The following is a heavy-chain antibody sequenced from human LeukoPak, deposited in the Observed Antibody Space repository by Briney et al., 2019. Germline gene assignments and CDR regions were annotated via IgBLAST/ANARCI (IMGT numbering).Heavy chain of an antibody. CDR3: TTTWGSGWYGGDY. CDR1: GFTFSGSA. D-gene: IGHD6-19*01. V-gene: IGHV3-73*01. J-gene: IGHJ4*02. CDR2: IRSKANSYAT. Sequence: PGGSLRLSCAASGFTFSGSAMHWVRQASGKGLEWVGRIRSKANSYATAYAASVKGRFTISRDDSKNTAYLQMNSLKTEDTAVYYCTTTWGSGWYGGDYWGQGTLVTVSS.